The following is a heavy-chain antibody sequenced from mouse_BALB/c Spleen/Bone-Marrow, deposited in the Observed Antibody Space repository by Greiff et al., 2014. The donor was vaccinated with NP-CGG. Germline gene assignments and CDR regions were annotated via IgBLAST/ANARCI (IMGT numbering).Heavy chain of an antibody. CDR3: ARSDYRYDPLAY. D-gene: IGHD2-14*01. CDR1: GHTFTDYW. Sequence: VKLVESGAELVMPGASVKMSCKASGHTFTDYWMHWVKQRPGQGLEWIGAIDTSDSYTSYNQKFKGKATLTVDESSNTAYMQLSSLPSEDSAVYYCARSDYRYDPLAYWGQGTLVTVSA. V-gene: IGHV1-69*01. CDR2: IDTSDSYT. J-gene: IGHJ3*01.